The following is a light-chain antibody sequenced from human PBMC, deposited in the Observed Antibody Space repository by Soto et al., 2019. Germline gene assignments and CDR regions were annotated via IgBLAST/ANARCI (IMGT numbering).Light chain of an antibody. CDR2: DAS. CDR1: QSVSTY. J-gene: IGKJ1*01. CDR3: QQRSSWPRT. V-gene: IGKV3-11*01. Sequence: EIVLTQSPATLSLSPGDRATLACRASQSVSTYLAWYQQKPGQAPRVVIYDASNRATGIPPRFSGSGSGTDXTXTXSSXXXXDFAVYYCQQRSSWPRTFGQGTKVEIK.